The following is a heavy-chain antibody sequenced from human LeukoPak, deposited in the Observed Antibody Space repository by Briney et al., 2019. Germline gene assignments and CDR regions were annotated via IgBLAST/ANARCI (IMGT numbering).Heavy chain of an antibody. D-gene: IGHD3-22*01. V-gene: IGHV3-48*03. CDR2: ISSSGSTI. J-gene: IGHJ4*02. CDR1: GFTFSSYE. Sequence: GGSLRLSCAASGFTFSSYEMNWVRQAPGKGLEWVSYISSSGSTIYYADSVKGRFTISRDNAKNSLYLQMNSLRAEDTAVYYCARDAHTYYYDRSGYSYRSNWGQGTLVTVSS. CDR3: ARDAHTYYYDRSGYSYRSN.